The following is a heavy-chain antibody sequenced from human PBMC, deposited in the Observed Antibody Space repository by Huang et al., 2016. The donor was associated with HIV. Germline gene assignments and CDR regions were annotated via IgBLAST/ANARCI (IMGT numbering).Heavy chain of an antibody. CDR1: GFTFSSYG. J-gene: IGHJ3*02. V-gene: IGHV3-30*03. Sequence: QVQLVESGGGVVQPGRSLRLSCAASGFTFSSYGMHWVREAPGKGLGVVAGISYDGSNKFYVDSVKGRFAFSRDNSKNTLYLQMNSLRPEDTAVYYCARELRGYSYGYDGFDIWGQGTMVTVSS. D-gene: IGHD5-18*01. CDR2: ISYDGSNK. CDR3: ARELRGYSYGYDGFDI.